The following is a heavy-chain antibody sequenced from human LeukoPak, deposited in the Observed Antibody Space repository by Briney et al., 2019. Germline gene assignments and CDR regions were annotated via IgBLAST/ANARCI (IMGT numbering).Heavy chain of an antibody. CDR1: GFDFSKYT. D-gene: IGHD4-23*01. Sequence: GGSLRLSCAASGFDFSKYTMSWVRQAPGKGLEWVSSISSGSRRIHYADSMRGRFTISRDNAKSSLYLQMNSLRAEDTAVYYCARVSTVVRVDYYYGMGVWGQGTTVTVSS. J-gene: IGHJ6*02. V-gene: IGHV3-21*06. CDR3: ARVSTVVRVDYYYGMGV. CDR2: ISSGSRRI.